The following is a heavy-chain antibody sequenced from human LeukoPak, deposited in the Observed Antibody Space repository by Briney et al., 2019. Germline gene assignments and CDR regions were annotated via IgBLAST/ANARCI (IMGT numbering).Heavy chain of an antibody. CDR3: ARGSGWLDY. V-gene: IGHV3-7*04. CDR1: GFTFSNYW. CDR2: IEQDGSER. D-gene: IGHD6-19*01. Sequence: GGSLRLSCVASGFTFSNYWMSWVRQAPGKGLEWVANIEQDGSERYYVDSVKGRFTISRDNAKNSLYLQMNSLRDEDTAVYYCARGSGWLDYWGQGTLVTVSS. J-gene: IGHJ4*02.